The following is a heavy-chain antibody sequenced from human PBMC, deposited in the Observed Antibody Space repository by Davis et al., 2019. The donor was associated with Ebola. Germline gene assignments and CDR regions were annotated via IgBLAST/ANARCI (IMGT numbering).Heavy chain of an antibody. CDR2: ITSKTDGGTT. CDR1: GFTFSNAW. J-gene: IGHJ5*02. D-gene: IGHD2-15*01. CDR3: TTVWGSCYSEKCWFDP. V-gene: IGHV3-15*01. Sequence: GGSLRLSCAASGFTFSNAWMSWVRQAPGKGLEWVGRITSKTDGGTTDYAAPVKGRFTISRDDSKNTLYLQMNSLKTEDTAVYYCTTVWGSCYSEKCWFDPWGQGTLVTVSS.